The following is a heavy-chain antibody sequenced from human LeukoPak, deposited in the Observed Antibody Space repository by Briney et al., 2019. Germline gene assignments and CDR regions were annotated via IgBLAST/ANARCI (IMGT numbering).Heavy chain of an antibody. Sequence: PSETLSLTCTVFGDSVTGYYLNWVRQPPGKGLEWIGHIYKIGTTNYNPSLKSRLTISADTSKNQFSLKLRSVTAADTAVNYCVIGVGWQPDYWGQGALVTVSS. CDR2: IYKIGTT. CDR3: VIGVGWQPDY. CDR1: GDSVTGYY. J-gene: IGHJ4*02. V-gene: IGHV4-59*02. D-gene: IGHD2-15*01.